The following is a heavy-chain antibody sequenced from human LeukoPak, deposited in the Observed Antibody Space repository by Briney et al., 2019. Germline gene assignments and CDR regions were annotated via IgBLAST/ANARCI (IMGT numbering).Heavy chain of an antibody. CDR2: INSDGSST. J-gene: IGHJ4*02. V-gene: IGHV3-74*01. Sequence: HPGGSLRLSCAASEFTFSSYWMHWVRHAPGKGLVWVSRINSDGSSTSYADSVKGRFTISRDNAKNTLYLQMNSLRAEDMAVYYCAKGAYDYIEMGYFDYWGQGTLVTVSS. D-gene: IGHD5-12*01. CDR1: EFTFSSYW. CDR3: AKGAYDYIEMGYFDY.